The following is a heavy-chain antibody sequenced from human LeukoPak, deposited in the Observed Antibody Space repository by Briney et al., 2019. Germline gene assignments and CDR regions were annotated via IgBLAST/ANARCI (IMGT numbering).Heavy chain of an antibody. Sequence: PSETLSLTCTVSGGSISSSSYYWGWIRQPPGKGLEWLGSIYYTGSTYYNPSLKSRVTISVDTSKNQFSLKLSSVTAADTAVYYCARQAAYCSSGSCYPNWFDPWGQGTLVTVSS. CDR2: IYYTGST. J-gene: IGHJ5*02. D-gene: IGHD2-15*01. CDR3: ARQAAYCSSGSCYPNWFDP. V-gene: IGHV4-39*01. CDR1: GGSISSSSYY.